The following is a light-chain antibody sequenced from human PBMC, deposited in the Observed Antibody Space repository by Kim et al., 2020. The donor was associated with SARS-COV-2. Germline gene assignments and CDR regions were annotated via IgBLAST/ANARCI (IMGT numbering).Light chain of an antibody. Sequence: PGDSVTLPSSGTTSDVGGYNYVSWYQQQPGKAPKLMIYEVSKRPSGVPDRFSGSKSGNTASLTVSGLQAEDEADYYCSSYAGSYNWVFGGGTQLTVL. CDR3: SSYAGSYNWV. J-gene: IGLJ3*02. V-gene: IGLV2-8*01. CDR2: EVS. CDR1: TSDVGGYNY.